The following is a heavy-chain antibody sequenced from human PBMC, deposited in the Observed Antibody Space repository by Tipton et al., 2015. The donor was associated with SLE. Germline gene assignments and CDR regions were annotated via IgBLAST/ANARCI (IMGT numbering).Heavy chain of an antibody. CDR2: IYSGGST. J-gene: IGHJ6*02. CDR1: GFTVSSNY. V-gene: IGHV3-53*05. D-gene: IGHD1-26*01. Sequence: SLRLSCAASGFTVSSNYMSWVRQAPGKGLEWASVIYSGGSTYYADSVKGRFTISRDNSKNTLYLQMNSLRAEDTAVYYCARALIVGAPTGYYYYGMDVWGQGTTVTVSS. CDR3: ARALIVGAPTGYYYYGMDV.